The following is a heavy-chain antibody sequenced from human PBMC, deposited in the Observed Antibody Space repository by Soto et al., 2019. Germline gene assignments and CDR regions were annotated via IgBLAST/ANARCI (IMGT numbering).Heavy chain of an antibody. V-gene: IGHV3-21*01. CDR1: GFTFSSYS. CDR2: ISSSSSYI. J-gene: IGHJ5*02. Sequence: GGSLRLSCAASGFTFSSYSMNWVRQAPGKGLEWVSSISSSSSYIYYADSVKGRFTISRDNAKNSLYLQMNSLRAEDTAVYYCARGDYCSGGSCYFWVDHGHNWFDPWGQGTLVTVSS. D-gene: IGHD2-15*01. CDR3: ARGDYCSGGSCYFWVDHGHNWFDP.